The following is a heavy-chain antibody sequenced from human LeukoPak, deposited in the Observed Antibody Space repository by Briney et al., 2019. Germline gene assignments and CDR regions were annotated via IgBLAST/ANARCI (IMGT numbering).Heavy chain of an antibody. J-gene: IGHJ6*03. CDR2: IIPIFGTA. V-gene: IGHV1-69*13. CDR1: GGTFSSYA. CDR3: ARVPPEEYYYYMDV. Sequence: ASVKVSCKASGGTFSSYAISWVRQAPGQGLEWMGGIIPIFGTANYAQKFQGRVTITADESTSTAYMELSSLGSEDTAVYYCARVPPEEYYYYMDVWGKGTTVTVSS.